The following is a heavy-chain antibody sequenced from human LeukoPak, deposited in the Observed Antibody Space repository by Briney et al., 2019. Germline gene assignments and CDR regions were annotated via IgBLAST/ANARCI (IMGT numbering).Heavy chain of an antibody. V-gene: IGHV1-2*02. D-gene: IGHD3-9*01. CDR1: GHTFTDHY. CDR2: INPNTGGT. Sequence: ASVKVSCKASGHTFTDHYMQWVRQAPGQGLEWMGWINPNTGGTNYAQKFQGRVTMTRDTSISTAYMELSRLRSDDTAVFYCARSPHILTGENFDFRGQGTLVTVSS. CDR3: ARSPHILTGENFDF. J-gene: IGHJ4*02.